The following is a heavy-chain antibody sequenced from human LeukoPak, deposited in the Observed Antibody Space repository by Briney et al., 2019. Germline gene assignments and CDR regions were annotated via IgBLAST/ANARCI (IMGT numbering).Heavy chain of an antibody. CDR3: ARAEGATLDY. CDR2: INPNSGGT. CDR1: GYTFTGYY. Sequence: ASVKVSCKASGYTFTGYYMHWVRQAPGQGLEWMGWINPNSGGTNYAQKFQGRVTMTRDTSISTAYMELRSLRSDDTAAYYCARAEGATLDYWGQGTLVTVSS. D-gene: IGHD1-26*01. J-gene: IGHJ4*02. V-gene: IGHV1-2*02.